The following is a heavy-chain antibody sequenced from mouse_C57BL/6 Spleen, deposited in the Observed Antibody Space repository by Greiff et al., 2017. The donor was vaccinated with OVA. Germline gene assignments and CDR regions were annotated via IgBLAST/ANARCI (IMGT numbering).Heavy chain of an antibody. CDR1: GYAFSSSW. CDR2: IYPGDGDT. V-gene: IGHV1-82*01. J-gene: IGHJ4*01. CDR3: ARKWDEDYAMDY. Sequence: VQLQQSGPELVKPGASVKISCKASGYAFSSSWMNWVKQRPGKGLEWIGRIYPGDGDTNYNGKFKGKATLTADKSSSTAYMQLSSLTSEDSAVYFCARKWDEDYAMDYWGQGTSVTVSS. D-gene: IGHD4-1*01.